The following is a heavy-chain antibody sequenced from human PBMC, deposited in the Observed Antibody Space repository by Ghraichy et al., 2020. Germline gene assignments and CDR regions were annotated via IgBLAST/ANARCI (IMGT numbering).Heavy chain of an antibody. Sequence: GGSLRLSCAASGFTVSNNFMSWVRQAPGKGLEWVLIIYSGGSTYYTDSVKGRFTISRDNSKNTLYLQMNSLRAEDTAVYYCASGGRGDCCNIDYWGQGTLVTVSS. J-gene: IGHJ4*02. CDR1: GFTVSNNF. V-gene: IGHV3-53*01. CDR3: ASGGRGDCCNIDY. D-gene: IGHD2-21*02. CDR2: IYSGGST.